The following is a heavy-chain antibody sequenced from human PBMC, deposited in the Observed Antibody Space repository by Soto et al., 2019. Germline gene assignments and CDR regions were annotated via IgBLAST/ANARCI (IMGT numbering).Heavy chain of an antibody. D-gene: IGHD1-26*01. Sequence: QGQLVESGGGVVQPGRSLRLSCAASGFTFSNYGMHWVRQAPGKGLEWVAVISYDGSNKYYADSVKGRFPISRDNSKNTLYLQMNSLRAEDTAVYYCAKDLGSGSYLFDAFDIWGQGTMVTVSS. CDR2: ISYDGSNK. CDR1: GFTFSNYG. J-gene: IGHJ3*02. V-gene: IGHV3-30*18. CDR3: AKDLGSGSYLFDAFDI.